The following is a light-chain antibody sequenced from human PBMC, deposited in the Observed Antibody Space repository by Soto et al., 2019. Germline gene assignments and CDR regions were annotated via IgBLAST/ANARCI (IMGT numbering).Light chain of an antibody. CDR1: QSIGSW. CDR3: QQYDSYPIT. J-gene: IGKJ4*01. Sequence: DIQMTQSPSTLSASVGDRVTITCRASQSIGSWLAWHQQEPGKAPKLLIYKAPSLESGVPSRFSGSGSGTEFTLSISSLQPDASATYYCQQYDSYPITFGGGTKVDI. V-gene: IGKV1-5*03. CDR2: KAP.